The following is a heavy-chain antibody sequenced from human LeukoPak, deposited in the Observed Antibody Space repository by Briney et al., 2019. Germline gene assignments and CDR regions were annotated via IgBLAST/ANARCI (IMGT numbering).Heavy chain of an antibody. J-gene: IGHJ4*02. Sequence: GGSLRLSCAASGFTVSSNYMSWVRQAPGEGLEWVSVIYSGGSTYYADSVKGRFTISRDNSKNTLYLQMNSLRAEDTAVYYCARGHTTTGYYFDYWGQGTLVTVSS. CDR1: GFTVSSNY. V-gene: IGHV3-53*01. CDR3: ARGHTTTGYYFDY. D-gene: IGHD4-17*01. CDR2: IYSGGST.